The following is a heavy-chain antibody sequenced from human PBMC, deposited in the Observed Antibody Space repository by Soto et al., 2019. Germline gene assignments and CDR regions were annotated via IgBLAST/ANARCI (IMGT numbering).Heavy chain of an antibody. D-gene: IGHD2-21*02. J-gene: IGHJ6*02. CDR3: ARADRTLVTSYGLDV. CDR2: INHSGTT. CDR1: GGSFSGFY. Sequence: PSETLSLTCAVSGGSFSGFYWTWIRQPPGEGLEWIGEINHSGTTNFNPSLRSRLTISPDSSKKHFSLKLTSMTAADAAVYYCARADRTLVTSYGLDVWGQGTTVTVSS. V-gene: IGHV4-34*01.